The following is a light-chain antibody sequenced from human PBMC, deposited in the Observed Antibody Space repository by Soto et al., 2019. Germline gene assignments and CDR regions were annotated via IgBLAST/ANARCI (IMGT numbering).Light chain of an antibody. Sequence: QSVLTQPPSASGTPGQRVTISCSGSTSNIGNNLVYWYQQLPGTAPKLLIYRNNQRPSGVPDRFSGSKSGTSASLAISGLRSEDEADYYCAPWDARLSGTWFGGGPQLTVL. J-gene: IGLJ7*01. V-gene: IGLV1-47*01. CDR3: APWDARLSGTW. CDR1: TSNIGNNL. CDR2: RNN.